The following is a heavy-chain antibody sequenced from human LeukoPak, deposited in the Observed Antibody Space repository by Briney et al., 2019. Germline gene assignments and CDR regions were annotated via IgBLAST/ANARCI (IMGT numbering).Heavy chain of an antibody. CDR2: MKEDGSEE. CDR3: ARDSLLRFDY. Sequence: GGSLRLSCVASGFTFSNYWMTWVRQAPGKGLEWVANMKEDGSEEFYVDSVKGRFTISRDNGKNSVFLQMNSLRVEDTAVYYCARDSLLRFDYWGQVILVTVTS. CDR1: GFTFSNYW. J-gene: IGHJ4*02. V-gene: IGHV3-7*03.